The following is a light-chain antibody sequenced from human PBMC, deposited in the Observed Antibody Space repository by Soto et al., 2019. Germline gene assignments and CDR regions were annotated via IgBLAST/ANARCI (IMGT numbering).Light chain of an antibody. V-gene: IGLV2-14*01. J-gene: IGLJ1*01. CDR1: TSDVSIYNY. CDR3: CSYSRSTNYV. Sequence: QSALTQPASVSGSPGQSITISCTGTTSDVSIYNYVSWYQQHPGKAPKLMIYGASNRPSGVSNRFSGAKSVHTASRTISSLQVEDEADYYCCSYSRSTNYVFRPGTKVTVL. CDR2: GAS.